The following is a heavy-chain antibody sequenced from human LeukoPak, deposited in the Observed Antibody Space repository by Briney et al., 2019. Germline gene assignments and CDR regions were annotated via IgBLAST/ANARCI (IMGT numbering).Heavy chain of an antibody. D-gene: IGHD1-26*01. CDR2: ISSSSSYI. V-gene: IGHV3-21*01. CDR3: ARAFRSYGDFDY. J-gene: IGHJ4*02. CDR1: GFTFTSYT. Sequence: GGSLRLSCAASGFTFTSYTMNWARQAPGKGLEWVSSISSSSSYIYYADSVKGRFTISRDNAKNSLYLQMNSLRAEDTAVYYCARAFRSYGDFDYWGQGTLVTVSS.